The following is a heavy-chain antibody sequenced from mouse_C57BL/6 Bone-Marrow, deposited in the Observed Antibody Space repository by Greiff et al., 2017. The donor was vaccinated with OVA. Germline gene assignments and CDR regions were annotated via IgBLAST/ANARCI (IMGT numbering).Heavy chain of an antibody. J-gene: IGHJ1*03. Sequence: EVQLQQSGPGLVKPSQSLSLTCSVTGYSITSGYYWNWIRQFPGNILEWMGYISYDGSNNYNPSLKNRISITRDTSKNQFFLKLNSVTTEDTATYYCAREGYYGSYWYFDVWGTGTTVTVSS. CDR3: AREGYYGSYWYFDV. CDR1: GYSITSGYY. CDR2: ISYDGSN. D-gene: IGHD1-1*01. V-gene: IGHV3-6*01.